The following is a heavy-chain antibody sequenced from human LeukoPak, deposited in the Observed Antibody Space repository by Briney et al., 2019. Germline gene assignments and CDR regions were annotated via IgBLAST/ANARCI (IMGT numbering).Heavy chain of an antibody. Sequence: GGSLRLSCAASGFTSSSYAMHWVRQAPGKGLEWVAVISYDGSNKYYADSVKGRFTISRDNSKNTLYLQMNSLRAEDTAVYYCARDGQWLVLDYWGQGTLVTVSS. D-gene: IGHD6-19*01. J-gene: IGHJ4*02. CDR2: ISYDGSNK. CDR3: ARDGQWLVLDY. V-gene: IGHV3-30-3*01. CDR1: GFTSSSYA.